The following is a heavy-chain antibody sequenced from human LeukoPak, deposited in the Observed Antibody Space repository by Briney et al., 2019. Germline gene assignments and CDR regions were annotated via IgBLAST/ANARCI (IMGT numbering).Heavy chain of an antibody. J-gene: IGHJ4*02. CDR3: ARGNDY. CDR2: IYYSGST. CDR1: GVSISSYY. Sequence: PSETLSLTCTVSGVSISSYYWSWIRQPPGKGLEWIGYIYYSGSTNYNPSLKSRVTISVDASKNQVSLKLSSVTAADTALYYCARGNDYWGQGTLVTVSS. V-gene: IGHV4-59*08.